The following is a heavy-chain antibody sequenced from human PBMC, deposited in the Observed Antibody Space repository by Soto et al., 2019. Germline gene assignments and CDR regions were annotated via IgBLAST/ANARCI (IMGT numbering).Heavy chain of an antibody. V-gene: IGHV3-23*01. D-gene: IGHD2-2*01. CDR1: GFTFSSYA. J-gene: IGHJ4*02. CDR3: AKRQRGYCSSTSCYGVFDY. CDR2: ISGSGGST. Sequence: VQLLESGGGLVQPGGSLRLSCAASGFTFSSYAMSWVRQAPGKGLEWVSAISGSGGSTYYADSVKGRFTISRDNSKNTLYLQMNSLRAEDTAVYYCAKRQRGYCSSTSCYGVFDYWGQGTLVTVSS.